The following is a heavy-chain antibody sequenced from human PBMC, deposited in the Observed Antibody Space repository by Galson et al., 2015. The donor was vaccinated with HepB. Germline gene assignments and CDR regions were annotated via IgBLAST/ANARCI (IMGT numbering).Heavy chain of an antibody. V-gene: IGHV1-18*04. D-gene: IGHD2-2*01. Sequence: SVKVSCKASGYTFTSYGISWVRQAPGQGLEWMGWISAYNGNANYAQKLQGRVTMTTDTSTSTAYMELRSLRSDDTAVYYCARARYCSSTSCYVGYYYYGMDVWGQGTTVTVSS. CDR1: GYTFTSYG. J-gene: IGHJ6*02. CDR3: ARARYCSSTSCYVGYYYYGMDV. CDR2: ISAYNGNA.